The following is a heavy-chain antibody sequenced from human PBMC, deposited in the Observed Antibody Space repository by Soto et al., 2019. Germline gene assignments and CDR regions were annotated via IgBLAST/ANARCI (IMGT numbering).Heavy chain of an antibody. J-gene: IGHJ4*02. V-gene: IGHV1-69*01. D-gene: IGHD6-13*01. CDR2: IIPIFGTA. CDR1: GGTFSSYA. CDR3: ARDVYIGVGIAAAGTNSFDY. Sequence: QVQLVQSGAEVKKPGSSVKVSCKASGGTFSSYAISWVRQAPGQGLEWMGGIIPIFGTANYAQKFQGRVTITADESTSTAYMELSSLRYEDTAVYYCARDVYIGVGIAAAGTNSFDYWGQGTLVTVSS.